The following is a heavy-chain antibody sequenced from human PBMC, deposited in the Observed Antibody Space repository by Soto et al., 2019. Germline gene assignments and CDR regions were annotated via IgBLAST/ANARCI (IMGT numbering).Heavy chain of an antibody. V-gene: IGHV5-10-1*01. D-gene: IGHD4-17*01. CDR1: GESFASYG. Sequence: KNSSKGSGESFASYGSSWVSQKPGKGLEWMGRIDPSDSYTNYSPSVQGHVTIAADKSSSTAYLQWSSLKASDTAMYYCARLRSHRHGLDYCGQGTLVTSPQ. CDR2: IDPSDSYT. CDR3: ARLRSHRHGLDY. J-gene: IGHJ4*02.